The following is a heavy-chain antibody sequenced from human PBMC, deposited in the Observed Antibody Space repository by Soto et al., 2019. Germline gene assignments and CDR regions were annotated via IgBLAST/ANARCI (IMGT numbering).Heavy chain of an antibody. D-gene: IGHD3-9*01. CDR3: ARESILTGYYDY. V-gene: IGHV3-30*04. J-gene: IGHJ4*02. CDR2: ISYDGSNK. Sequence: GGSLRLSCAASGFAFSSYAMHWVRQAPGKGLEWVAVISYDGSNKYYADSVKGRFTISRDNSKNTLYLQMNGLRAEDTAVYYCARESILTGYYDYWGQGTLVTVSS. CDR1: GFAFSSYA.